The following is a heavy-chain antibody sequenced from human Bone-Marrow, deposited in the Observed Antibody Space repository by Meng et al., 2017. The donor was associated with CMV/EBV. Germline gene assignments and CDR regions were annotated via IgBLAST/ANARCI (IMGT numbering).Heavy chain of an antibody. CDR1: GGSISSSSYY. D-gene: IGHD5-18*01. CDR2: IYYSGST. V-gene: IGHV4-39*01. CDR3: ARLWGYSYGTYFDY. J-gene: IGHJ4*02. Sequence: SETLSLTCTVSGGSISSSSYYWGWIRQPPGKGLEWIGSIYYSGSTYYNPSLKSRVTISVDTSKNQFSLKLSSVTAADTVVYYCARLWGYSYGTYFDYWGQGTLVTVYS.